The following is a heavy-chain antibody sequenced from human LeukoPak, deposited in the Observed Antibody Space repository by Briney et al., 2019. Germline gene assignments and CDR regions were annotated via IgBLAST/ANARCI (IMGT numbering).Heavy chain of an antibody. D-gene: IGHD2-8*01. J-gene: IGHJ5*02. Sequence: SGTLSLTCTVSGGSISSSSYYWGWIRQPPGKGLEWIGSIYYSGSTYYNPSLKSRVTISVDTSKNQFSLKLSSVTAADTAVYYCARAHIVLMVYATASNWFDPWGQGTLVTVSS. CDR1: GGSISSSSYY. CDR3: ARAHIVLMVYATASNWFDP. V-gene: IGHV4-39*07. CDR2: IYYSGST.